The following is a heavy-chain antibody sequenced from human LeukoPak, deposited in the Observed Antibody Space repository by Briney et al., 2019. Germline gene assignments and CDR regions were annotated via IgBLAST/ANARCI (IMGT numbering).Heavy chain of an antibody. Sequence: GGSLRLSCAASGFTFSSYAMSWVRQAPGKGREWVSGLTGSGGNTYYADSVKGRFTISRDNSKNTLSLQMNSLRAEDAAVYYCVKFRGIQHYNYLMDVWGKGTTVTVSS. J-gene: IGHJ6*03. CDR1: GFTFSSYA. CDR3: VKFRGIQHYNYLMDV. V-gene: IGHV3-23*01. CDR2: LTGSGGNT. D-gene: IGHD3-10*01.